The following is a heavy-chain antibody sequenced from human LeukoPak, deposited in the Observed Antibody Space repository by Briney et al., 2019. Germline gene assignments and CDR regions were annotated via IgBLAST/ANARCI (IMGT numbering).Heavy chain of an antibody. CDR2: IYHSGST. CDR3: ARGLVESGHAWFDP. CDR1: GYSISSGYY. J-gene: IGHJ5*02. D-gene: IGHD2-2*01. Sequence: SETLSLTCTVSGYSISSGYYWGWIRQPPGLGLEWIGSIYHSGSTYYNPSLKSRVAISIDTSKNYFSLKVNSVTAADTAVYYCARGLVESGHAWFDPWGQGTLVTVSS. V-gene: IGHV4-38-2*02.